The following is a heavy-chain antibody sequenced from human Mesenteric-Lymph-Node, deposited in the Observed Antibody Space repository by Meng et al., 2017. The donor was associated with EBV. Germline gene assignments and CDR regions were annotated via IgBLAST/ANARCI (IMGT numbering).Heavy chain of an antibody. D-gene: IGHD4-17*01. J-gene: IGHJ1*01. CDR1: GGSISTSDW. V-gene: IGHV4-4*02. CDR3: ARGWGHADYFAEYFHN. CDR2: IYHTGST. Sequence: QFQLQGSGPGLVKPSWPRSLPGEACGGSISTSDWWGWFRQPPGQGLEWIGEIYHTGSTNYNPSLRSRVTISVENSKNQFSLRLNSVTAADTAVYYWARGWGHADYFAEYFHNWGQGTLVTVSS.